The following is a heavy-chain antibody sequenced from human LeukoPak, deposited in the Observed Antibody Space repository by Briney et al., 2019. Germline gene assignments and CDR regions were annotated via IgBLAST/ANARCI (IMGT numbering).Heavy chain of an antibody. Sequence: GASVKVSYKASGYVFTTYHIHWVRQAPGQGLELVGWINPNTGVADHVPKFLGRVTMTRDTSIATAYMELSGLRSGDTALYFCATFTGTTAYWGQGTLVTVSS. CDR1: GYVFTTYH. CDR3: ATFTGTTAY. CDR2: INPNTGVA. V-gene: IGHV1-2*02. D-gene: IGHD1-7*01. J-gene: IGHJ4*02.